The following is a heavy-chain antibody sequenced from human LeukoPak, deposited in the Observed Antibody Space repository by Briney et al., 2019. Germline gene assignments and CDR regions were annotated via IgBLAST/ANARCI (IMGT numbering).Heavy chain of an antibody. CDR1: GFTFSSYS. CDR2: ISSSSYI. D-gene: IGHD6-13*01. Sequence: GGSLRLSCAASGFTFSSYSMNWVRQAPGKGLEWVSSISSSSYIYYADSVKGRFTISRDNAKNSLYLQMNSLRAEDTAVYYCARSGSSWYSPNDLYNWFDPWGQGTLVTVSS. CDR3: ARSGSSWYSPNDLYNWFDP. J-gene: IGHJ5*02. V-gene: IGHV3-21*01.